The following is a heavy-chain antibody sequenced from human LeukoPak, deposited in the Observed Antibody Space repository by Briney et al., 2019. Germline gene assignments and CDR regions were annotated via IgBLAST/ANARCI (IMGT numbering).Heavy chain of an antibody. CDR1: GGSINSGGYY. Sequence: SETLSLTCTVSGGSINSGGYYWSWIRQHPGKGLEWIGHISNSGSTYYHPSLRSRLAISVDTSKNQFSLELSSVTATDTAVYYCARVPEYSTYVDSWGQETLVTASS. D-gene: IGHD4-11*01. CDR2: ISNSGST. J-gene: IGHJ4*02. V-gene: IGHV4-31*03. CDR3: ARVPEYSTYVDS.